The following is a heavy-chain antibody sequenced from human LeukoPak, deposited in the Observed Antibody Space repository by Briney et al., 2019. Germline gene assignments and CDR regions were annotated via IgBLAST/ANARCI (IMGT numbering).Heavy chain of an antibody. CDR3: AREGSSGYSGYDPVAFDY. CDR2: ISSSSSYI. D-gene: IGHD5-12*01. Sequence: GGSLRLSCAASGFTFSSYSMNWVRQAPGKGLEWVSSISSSSSYIYYADSVKGRFTISRDNAKNSLYLQMNSLRAEDTAGYYCAREGSSGYSGYDPVAFDYWGQGTLVTVSS. J-gene: IGHJ4*02. CDR1: GFTFSSYS. V-gene: IGHV3-21*01.